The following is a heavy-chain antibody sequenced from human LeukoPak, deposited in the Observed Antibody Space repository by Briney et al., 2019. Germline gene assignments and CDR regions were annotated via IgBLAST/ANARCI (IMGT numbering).Heavy chain of an antibody. D-gene: IGHD1-26*01. CDR1: AFNFRTSA. Sequence: GGPLRLSCAGPAFNFRTSAMSWVRQAPGKGLEWVSSITGSGGDTYYVDSVKGRFTISRDNSNNTLYLQMNYLRAEDTAVYYCPKRPEQFGGTYAFDYWGQGTLVTVSS. CDR3: PKRPEQFGGTYAFDY. J-gene: IGHJ4*02. CDR2: ITGSGGDT. V-gene: IGHV3-23*01.